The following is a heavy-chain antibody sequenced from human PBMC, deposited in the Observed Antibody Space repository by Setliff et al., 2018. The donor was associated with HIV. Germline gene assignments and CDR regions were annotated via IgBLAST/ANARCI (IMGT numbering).Heavy chain of an antibody. D-gene: IGHD3-16*01. J-gene: IGHJ4*02. CDR3: ARQFWMLTTLYFDS. Sequence: PSETLSLTCIVSGASISSSDYFWVWIRQPPGKGLEWIGSIYHTGTTSYKRSLQSRVTISVDTSKNHFSLMVNSVTDSYTAVYYCARQFWMLTTLYFDSLCPGTLVTVSS. V-gene: IGHV4-39*01. CDR2: IYHTGTT. CDR1: GASISSSDYF.